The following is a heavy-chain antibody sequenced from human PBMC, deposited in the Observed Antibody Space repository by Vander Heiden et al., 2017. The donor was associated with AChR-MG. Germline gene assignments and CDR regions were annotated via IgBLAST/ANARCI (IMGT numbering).Heavy chain of an antibody. Sequence: QVQLQESGPGLVKPSETLSLTCAVSGYSISSRYYWGWVRQPPGKGLEWVGSIYRSGSTYYNPSLKSRVTISVDTSKNQFSLKLSSVTAADTAVYYCARYARGSRRAFDIWGQGTMVTVSS. V-gene: IGHV4-38-2*01. CDR1: GYSISSRYY. CDR2: IYRSGST. CDR3: ARYARGSRRAFDI. D-gene: IGHD2-2*01. J-gene: IGHJ3*02.